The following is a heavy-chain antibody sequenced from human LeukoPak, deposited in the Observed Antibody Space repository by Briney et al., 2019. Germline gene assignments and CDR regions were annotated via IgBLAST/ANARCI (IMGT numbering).Heavy chain of an antibody. Sequence: SETLSLTCTVSGGSISSGGYYWSWIRQHPEKGLKWIGYIYYSGSTYYNPSLKSRVTISVDTSKNQFSLKLSSVTAADTAVYYCARGPADDYYDNRFDPWGQGTLVTVSS. CDR2: IYYSGST. CDR3: ARGPADDYYDNRFDP. V-gene: IGHV4-31*03. J-gene: IGHJ5*02. CDR1: GGSISSGGYY. D-gene: IGHD3-22*01.